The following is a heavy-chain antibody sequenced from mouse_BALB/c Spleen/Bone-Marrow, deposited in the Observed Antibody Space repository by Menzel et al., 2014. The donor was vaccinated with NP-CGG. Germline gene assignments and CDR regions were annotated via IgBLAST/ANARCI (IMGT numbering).Heavy chain of an antibody. V-gene: IGHV5-9-2*01. Sequence: EVNVVESGGGLVKPGGSLKLSCAASGFTFSSYGMSWVRQTPEKRLEWVATISGGGSYTYYPDSVKGRFTISRDGDGKNNLYLQMSSLRSGDTALYYCARRGYYDAMDYWGQGTSVTVSS. CDR1: GFTFSSYG. J-gene: IGHJ4*01. CDR3: ARRGYYDAMDY. D-gene: IGHD2-2*01. CDR2: ISGGGSYT.